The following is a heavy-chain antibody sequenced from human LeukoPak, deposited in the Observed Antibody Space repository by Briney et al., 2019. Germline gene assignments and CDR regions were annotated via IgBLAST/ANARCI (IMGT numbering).Heavy chain of an antibody. D-gene: IGHD5-12*01. J-gene: IGHJ4*02. CDR2: IWYDGGNK. CDR1: GFSFTNYG. CDR3: ASSILSGYVMDF. Sequence: PGGSLRLSCAASGFSFTNYGMHWVRQAPGKGLEWVAVIWYDGGNKYYADSVKGRFTISRDNSKNTLYLQMNSLRAEDTAVYYCASSILSGYVMDFWGQGTLVTVSS. V-gene: IGHV3-33*01.